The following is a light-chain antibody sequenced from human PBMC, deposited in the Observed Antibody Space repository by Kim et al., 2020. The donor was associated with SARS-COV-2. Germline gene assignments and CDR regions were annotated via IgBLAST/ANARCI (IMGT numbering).Light chain of an antibody. J-gene: IGKJ1*01. CDR1: QSISSW. V-gene: IGKV1-5*01. Sequence: IQMTQSPSTLSASVGDRVTITCRASQSISSWLAWYQQKPGKAPKLLIYAASSLESGVPSRFSGSGSGTEFTLTISCLQPDDFATYYCQQYNSYSRTFGQGTKVDIK. CDR3: QQYNSYSRT. CDR2: AAS.